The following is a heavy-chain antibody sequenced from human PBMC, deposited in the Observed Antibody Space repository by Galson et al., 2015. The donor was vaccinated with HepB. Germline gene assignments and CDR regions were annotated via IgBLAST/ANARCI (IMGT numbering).Heavy chain of an antibody. CDR2: IKQDGGEK. CDR3: ARDGVVATTVSEN. CDR1: GFSFSTNW. J-gene: IGHJ4*02. Sequence: SLRLSCAASGFSFSTNWMSWVRQAPGKGLEWVANIKQDGGEKYYVDSVKGRFTISRDNAKNSLYLQMNSLRVEDMAVYYCARDGVVATTVSENWGQGTQVTVSS. D-gene: IGHD2-15*01. V-gene: IGHV3-7*03.